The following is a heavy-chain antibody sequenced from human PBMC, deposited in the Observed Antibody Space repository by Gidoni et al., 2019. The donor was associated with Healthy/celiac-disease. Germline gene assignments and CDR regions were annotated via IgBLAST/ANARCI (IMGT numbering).Heavy chain of an antibody. CDR3: ARFFGEFHYYFDY. J-gene: IGHJ4*02. D-gene: IGHD3-10*01. V-gene: IGHV4-34*01. CDR2: INHSGST. CDR1: GGSFSGYY. Sequence: QVQLQQWGAGLLKPSETLSLTCAVYGGSFSGYYWSWIRQPPGKGLEWIGEINHSGSTNYNPSLKSRVTISVDTSKNQFSLKLSSVTAADTAVYYCARFFGEFHYYFDYWGQGTLVTVSS.